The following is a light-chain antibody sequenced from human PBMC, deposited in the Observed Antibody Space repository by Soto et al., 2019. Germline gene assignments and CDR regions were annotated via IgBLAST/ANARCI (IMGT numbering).Light chain of an antibody. V-gene: IGLV2-14*01. CDR2: EVS. CDR3: SSYTSSSTLV. CDR1: ISDVGGYNY. J-gene: IGLJ1*01. Sequence: QCLLTQAASVSGSPGQSITISCTGTISDVGGYNYVSWYQQHPGKAPKLMIYEVSNRPSGVSNRFSGSKSGNTASLTISGLQAEDEADYYCSSYTSSSTLVFGTGTKVTVL.